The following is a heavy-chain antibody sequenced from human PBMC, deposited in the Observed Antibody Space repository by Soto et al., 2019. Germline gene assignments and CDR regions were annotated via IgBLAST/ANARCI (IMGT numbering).Heavy chain of an antibody. CDR2: IYYSGST. CDR3: ARHALRGVGGDYDY. CDR1: GGSISSSSYY. V-gene: IGHV4-39*01. Sequence: PSETLSLTCTVSGGSISSSSYYWGWIRQPPGKGLEWIGSIYYSGSTYYNPSLKSRVTISVDTSKNQFSLKLSSVTAADTAVYYCARHALRGVGGDYDYWGQGTLVTVSS. D-gene: IGHD2-21*02. J-gene: IGHJ4*02.